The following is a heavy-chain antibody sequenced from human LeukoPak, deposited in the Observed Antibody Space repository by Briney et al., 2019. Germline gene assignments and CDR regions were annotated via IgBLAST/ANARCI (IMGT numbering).Heavy chain of an antibody. J-gene: IGHJ4*02. V-gene: IGHV1-18*01. CDR2: ISAYNGNT. D-gene: IGHD3-3*01. CDR1: GYTFTSYG. CDR3: ARSPLWEIFGVALTDYYFDY. Sequence: ASVKVSCKASGYTFTSYGISWVRQAPGQGLEWMGWISAYNGNTNYAQKLQGRVTMTTDTSTSTAYMELRSLRSDDTAVYYCARSPLWEIFGVALTDYYFDYWGQGTLVTVSS.